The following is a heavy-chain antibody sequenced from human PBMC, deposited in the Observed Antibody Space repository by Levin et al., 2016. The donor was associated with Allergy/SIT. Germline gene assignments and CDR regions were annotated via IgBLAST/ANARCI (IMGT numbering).Heavy chain of an antibody. CDR2: IYYSGST. V-gene: IGHV4-30-4*07. J-gene: IGHJ4*02. Sequence: SETLSLTCAVSGGSTSSGGYSWSWIRQPPGKGLEWIGYIYYSGSTYYNPSLKSRVTISVDTSKNQFSLKLSSVTAADTAVYYCARGLTTDITMILSWGQGTLVTVSS. CDR1: GGSTSSGGYS. D-gene: IGHD3-22*01. CDR3: ARGLTTDITMILS.